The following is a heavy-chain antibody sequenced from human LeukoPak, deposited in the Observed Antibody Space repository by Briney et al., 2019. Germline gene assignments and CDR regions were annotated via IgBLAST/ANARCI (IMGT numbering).Heavy chain of an antibody. CDR2: IYYSGST. Sequence: SETLSLTCTVSGGSISSYYWSWIRQPPGKGLEGIGYIYYSGSTNYNPSLKSRVTISVDTSKNQFSLKLSSVTAADTAVYYCARGVGAKGIDYWGQGTLVTVSS. J-gene: IGHJ4*02. D-gene: IGHD1-26*01. CDR3: ARGVGAKGIDY. CDR1: GGSISSYY. V-gene: IGHV4-59*01.